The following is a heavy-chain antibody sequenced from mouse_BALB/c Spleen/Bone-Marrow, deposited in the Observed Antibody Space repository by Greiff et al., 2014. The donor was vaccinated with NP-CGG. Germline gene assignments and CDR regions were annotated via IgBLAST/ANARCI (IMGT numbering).Heavy chain of an antibody. CDR3: ATMITDWYFDV. V-gene: IGHV14-3*02. CDR1: GFNIKDTY. J-gene: IGHJ1*01. D-gene: IGHD2-4*01. Sequence: VKLKESGAELVKPGASVKLSCTASGFNIKDTYMHWGKQRPEKGLEWIGRIDPANGNTKYDPKFQGKATITADTSSNTAYLQLSSLTSEDTAVYYCATMITDWYFDVWGAGTTVTVSS. CDR2: IDPANGNT.